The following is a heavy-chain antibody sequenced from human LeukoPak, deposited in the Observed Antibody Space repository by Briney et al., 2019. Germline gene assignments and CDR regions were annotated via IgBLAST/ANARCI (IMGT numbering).Heavy chain of an antibody. CDR1: GFTFSSYG. CDR2: MSYDGSNK. CDR3: AKDRITMIVAGYFDY. V-gene: IGHV3-30*18. J-gene: IGHJ4*02. D-gene: IGHD3-22*01. Sequence: GGSLRLSCAASGFTFSSYGMHWVRQAPGKELEWVAVMSYDGSNKYYADSVKGQFTISRDNSKNTLYLQMNSLRAEDTAVYYCAKDRITMIVAGYFDYWGQGTLVTVSS.